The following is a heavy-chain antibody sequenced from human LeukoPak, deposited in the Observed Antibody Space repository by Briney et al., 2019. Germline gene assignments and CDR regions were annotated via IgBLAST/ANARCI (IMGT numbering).Heavy chain of an antibody. Sequence: GSLRLSCAASGFTFSSYWMSWVRQAPGKGLEWVANIKQDGSEKYYVDSVKGRFTISRDNAKNSLYLQMNSLRAEGTAVYYCARGGYDFWSGYLSYMDVWGKGTTVTVSS. CDR1: GFTFSSYW. CDR2: IKQDGSEK. D-gene: IGHD3-3*01. CDR3: ARGGYDFWSGYLSYMDV. J-gene: IGHJ6*03. V-gene: IGHV3-7*01.